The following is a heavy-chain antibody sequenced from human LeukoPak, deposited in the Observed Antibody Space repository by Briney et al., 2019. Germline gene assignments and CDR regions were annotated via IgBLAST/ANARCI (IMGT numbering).Heavy chain of an antibody. CDR2: ISSSSSYI. CDR3: ARGPYDFWSGYIGLDY. J-gene: IGHJ4*02. V-gene: IGHV3-21*01. CDR1: GFTFSSYS. D-gene: IGHD3-3*01. Sequence: GGSLRLSCAASGFTFSSYSMNWVRQAPGKGLEWVSSISSSSSYIYYADSVKGRFTISRDNAKNSLYLQVNSLRAEDTAVYYCARGPYDFWSGYIGLDYWGQGTLVTVSS.